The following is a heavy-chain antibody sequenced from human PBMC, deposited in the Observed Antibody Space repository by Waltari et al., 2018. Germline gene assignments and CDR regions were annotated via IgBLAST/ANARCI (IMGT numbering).Heavy chain of an antibody. CDR3: ARTRWPQRFLDT. J-gene: IGHJ5*02. CDR2: ISPYNGDA. D-gene: IGHD3-3*01. CDR1: GYRFTTYG. V-gene: IGHV1-18*01. Sequence: QAHLVQSGAEVTKPGAPVKVSCTASGYRFTTYGISWVRQAPGQGLEWMGWISPYNGDAYYAESLQGRLTMTTDPSTSTAYLELRSLKSDETAVCYCARTRWPQRFLDTWGQGTLVTISS.